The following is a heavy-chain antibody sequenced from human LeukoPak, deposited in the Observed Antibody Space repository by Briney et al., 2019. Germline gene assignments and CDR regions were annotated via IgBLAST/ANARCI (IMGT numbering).Heavy chain of an antibody. Sequence: PGGSLRLSCAASGFTFSSYAMHWVRQAPGKGLEWVAVISYDGSNKYYADSVKGRFTISRDNSKNTLYLQMNSLRAEDTAVYYCAREAKLISGSESSYYYYMDVWGKGTTVTVSS. CDR1: GFTFSSYA. CDR2: ISYDGSNK. V-gene: IGHV3-30*04. CDR3: AREAKLISGSESSYYYYMDV. D-gene: IGHD1-26*01. J-gene: IGHJ6*03.